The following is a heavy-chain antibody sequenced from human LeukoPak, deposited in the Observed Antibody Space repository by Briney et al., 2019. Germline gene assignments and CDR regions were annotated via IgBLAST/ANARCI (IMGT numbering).Heavy chain of an antibody. CDR1: GFTFSSYA. Sequence: PGGSLRLSCAASGFTFSSYAMSWVRQAPGKGLEWVSAISGSGGSTYYADSVKGRFTISRDNSKNTLYLQMNSLRTEDTALYYCANGELYGSGGYYFDYWGQGTLVTVSS. V-gene: IGHV3-23*01. J-gene: IGHJ4*02. CDR3: ANGELYGSGGYYFDY. CDR2: ISGSGGST. D-gene: IGHD3-10*01.